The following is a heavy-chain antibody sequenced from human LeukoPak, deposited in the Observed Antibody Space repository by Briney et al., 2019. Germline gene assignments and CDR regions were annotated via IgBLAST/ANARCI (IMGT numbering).Heavy chain of an antibody. CDR1: GFTFSSYG. J-gene: IGHJ6*03. V-gene: IGHV3-30*02. D-gene: IGHD3-10*01. Sequence: GGSLRLSCAASGFTFSSYGMHWVRQAPGKGLEWVAFIRCDGSNKYYADSVKGRFTISRDNSKNTLCLQMNSLRAEDTAVYYCAKGVTMVRGPHYYYMDVWGKGTTVTVSS. CDR2: IRCDGSNK. CDR3: AKGVTMVRGPHYYYMDV.